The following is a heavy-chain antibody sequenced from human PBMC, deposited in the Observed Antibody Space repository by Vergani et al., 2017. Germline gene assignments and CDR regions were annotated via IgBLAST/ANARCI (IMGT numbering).Heavy chain of an antibody. CDR3: ARLSKHCGDCVGDSRFDP. Sequence: QITLKESGPTLIKPPQNLTLICTFCGFSLDTGGVGVGWIRQPPGKGLEWVAPIYWNDDKRYSSSLKPRLILTKDTSKNQVVLTLTNVVPADTATSYCARLSKHCGDCVGDSRFDPWCQGTLVTVSS. J-gene: IGHJ5*02. CDR2: IYWNDDK. V-gene: IGHV2-5*01. CDR1: GFSLDTGGVG. D-gene: IGHD4-17*01.